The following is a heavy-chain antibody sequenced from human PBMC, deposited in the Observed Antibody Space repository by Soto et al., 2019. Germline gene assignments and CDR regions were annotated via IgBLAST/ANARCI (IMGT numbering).Heavy chain of an antibody. CDR1: GGTFSSYA. J-gene: IGHJ2*01. V-gene: IGHV1-69*01. CDR3: ARSITIFGVVIIKYFDL. Sequence: QVQLVQSGAEVKKPGSSVKVSCKASGGTFSSYAISWVRQAPGQGLEWMGGIIPIFGTANYAQKFQGRVTITADESTNTAYMELSSLRSEDTAVYYCARSITIFGVVIIKYFDLWGRGTLVTVSS. D-gene: IGHD3-3*01. CDR2: IIPIFGTA.